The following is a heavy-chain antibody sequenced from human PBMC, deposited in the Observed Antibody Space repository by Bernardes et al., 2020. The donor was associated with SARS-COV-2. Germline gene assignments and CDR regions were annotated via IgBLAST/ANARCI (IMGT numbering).Heavy chain of an antibody. CDR3: AKDRGYNYGFGFDY. Sequence: GSLRLSCAASGFTFSSYAMSWVRQAPGKGLEWVSGTSGSGSGTTYYADSVKGRLTISRDNSKNTLYLQMNSLRAEDTAVYYCAKDRGYNYGFGFDYWGQGTLVTVSS. J-gene: IGHJ4*02. CDR2: TSGSGSGTT. CDR1: GFTFSSYA. D-gene: IGHD5-18*01. V-gene: IGHV3-23*01.